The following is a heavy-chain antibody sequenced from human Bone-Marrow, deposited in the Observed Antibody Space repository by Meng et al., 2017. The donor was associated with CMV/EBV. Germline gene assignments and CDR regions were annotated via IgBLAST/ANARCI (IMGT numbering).Heavy chain of an antibody. D-gene: IGHD2-2*02. CDR1: GFTFSSYA. CDR2: ISGSGGST. Sequence: GESLKISCAASGFTFSSYAMSWVRQAPGKGLEWVSAISGSGGSTYYADSVKGRFTISRDNSKNTLYLQMNSLRAEDTAVYYFAKTLGYCSSTSSYIWDYYYYYGMAVWGPGTTVTVSS. V-gene: IGHV3-23*01. J-gene: IGHJ6*02. CDR3: AKTLGYCSSTSSYIWDYYYYYGMAV.